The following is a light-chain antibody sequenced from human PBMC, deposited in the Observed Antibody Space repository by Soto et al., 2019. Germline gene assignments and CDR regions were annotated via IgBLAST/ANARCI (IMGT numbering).Light chain of an antibody. Sequence: DIQMTQSPSSVSASVGDRVTISCRASEDINSRLAWYQQKPGNAPKLLIYAASSLQRGVPPRFSGSGSGTEFTLTISSLQPDDSATYYCQQYNDYSTWTFGQGTKVDIK. V-gene: IGKV1-12*01. CDR2: AAS. CDR1: EDINSR. J-gene: IGKJ1*01. CDR3: QQYNDYSTWT.